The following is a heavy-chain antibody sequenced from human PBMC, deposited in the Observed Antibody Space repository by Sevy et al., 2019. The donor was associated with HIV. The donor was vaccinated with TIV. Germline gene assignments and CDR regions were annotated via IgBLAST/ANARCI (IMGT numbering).Heavy chain of an antibody. CDR3: ARALPGTVFGVPIEGYHAFDI. CDR2: MNPNSGNT. V-gene: IGHV1-8*01. Sequence: ASVKVSCKASGYTFTSYDINWVRQATGQGLEWMGWMNPNSGNTGYAQKFQGRVTMTRNTSISTAYMELSSLRSEDTAVYYCARALPGTVFGVPIEGYHAFDIWGQGTMVTVSS. D-gene: IGHD3-3*01. CDR1: GYTFTSYD. J-gene: IGHJ3*02.